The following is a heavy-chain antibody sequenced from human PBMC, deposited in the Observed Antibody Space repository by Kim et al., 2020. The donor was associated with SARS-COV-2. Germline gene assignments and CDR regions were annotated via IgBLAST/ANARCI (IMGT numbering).Heavy chain of an antibody. J-gene: IGHJ4*02. CDR1: GFNFNDYW. CDR3: VRSIDY. V-gene: IGHV3-7*01. Sequence: GGSLRLSCAASGFNFNDYWMSWVRQLPGKVLEWVANINKDGSGKYYMDSVKGRITISRDNAKNSLFLQMNNLRAEDTAVYYCVRSIDYWGQVTLVTVSS. CDR2: INKDGSGK.